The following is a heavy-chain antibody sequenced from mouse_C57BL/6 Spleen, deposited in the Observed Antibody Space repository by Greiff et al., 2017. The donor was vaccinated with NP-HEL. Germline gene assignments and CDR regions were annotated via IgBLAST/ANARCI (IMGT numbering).Heavy chain of an antibody. V-gene: IGHV5-17*01. CDR2: ISSGSSTI. J-gene: IGHJ2*01. D-gene: IGHD2-4*01. CDR3: ARDDYGGYFDY. Sequence: DVMLVESGGGLVKPGGSLKLSCAASGFTFSDYGMHWVRQAPEKGLEWVAYISSGSSTIYYADTVKGRFTISRDNAKNTPFLQMTSMRSEDTAMYYCARDDYGGYFDYWGQGTTLTVSS. CDR1: GFTFSDYG.